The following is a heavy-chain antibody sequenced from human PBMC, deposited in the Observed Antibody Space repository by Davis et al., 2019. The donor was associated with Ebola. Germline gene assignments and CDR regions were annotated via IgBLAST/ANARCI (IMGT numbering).Heavy chain of an antibody. CDR2: MNPNTANT. Sequence: AASVKVSCEASGYSFTSYDISWIRQATGQGLEWMGWMNPNTANTGYAQKFQGRVTMTMSTSISTAYMELSSLRSDDTAVYYCARAWKSIAVAETWGQGTLVTVSS. J-gene: IGHJ5*02. CDR3: ARAWKSIAVAET. V-gene: IGHV1-8*01. D-gene: IGHD6-19*01. CDR1: GYSFTSYD.